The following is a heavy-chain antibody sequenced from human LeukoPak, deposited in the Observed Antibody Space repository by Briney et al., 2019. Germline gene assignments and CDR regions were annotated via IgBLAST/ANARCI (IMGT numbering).Heavy chain of an antibody. CDR1: GGSFSGYY. V-gene: IGHV4-34*01. Sequence: SETLSLTCAVYGGSFSGYYWSWIRQPPGKGLEWIGEINHSGSTNYNPSLKSRVTISVDTSKNQFSLKLSSVTAADTAVYFCARKDGRYDYVWGSYYYWGQGTLVTVSS. CDR2: INHSGST. D-gene: IGHD3-16*01. CDR3: ARKDGRYDYVWGSYYY. J-gene: IGHJ4*02.